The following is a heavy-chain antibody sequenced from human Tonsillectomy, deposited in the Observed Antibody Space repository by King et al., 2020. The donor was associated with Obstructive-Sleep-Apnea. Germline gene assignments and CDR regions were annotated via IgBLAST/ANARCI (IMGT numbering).Heavy chain of an antibody. V-gene: IGHV1-69*04. Sequence: QLVQSGAEVKKPGSSVKVSCKASGGTFSRYTISWVRQAPGQGLEWMGGIIPILDIANYAQKFQGRVTLTADKSTSTAYMDLSSLRSEDTAVYYCARDGAEDDSSGWYGSGGYYFDYWGQGTLVTVSS. CDR2: IIPILDIA. J-gene: IGHJ4*02. CDR1: GGTFSRYT. CDR3: ARDGAEDDSSGWYGSGGYYFDY. D-gene: IGHD6-19*01.